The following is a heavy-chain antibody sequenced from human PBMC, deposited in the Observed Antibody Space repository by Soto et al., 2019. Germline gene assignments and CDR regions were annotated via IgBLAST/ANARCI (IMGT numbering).Heavy chain of an antibody. Sequence: DVQLLESGGDLIQPGGSLRLSCAASGFTFNIYAMTWVRQAPGKGLEWVSAISRYGDITYYADSVEGRFTISRDNSKNTLYLQMNSLTAEDTAVYNCAKGRYLDHDSRGYLFDNWGQGTLVTVSS. CDR2: ISRYGDIT. CDR3: AKGRYLDHDSRGYLFDN. D-gene: IGHD3-22*01. CDR1: GFTFNIYA. J-gene: IGHJ4*02. V-gene: IGHV3-23*01.